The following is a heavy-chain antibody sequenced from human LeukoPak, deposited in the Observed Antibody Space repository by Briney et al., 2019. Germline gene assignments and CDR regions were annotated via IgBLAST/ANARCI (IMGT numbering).Heavy chain of an antibody. D-gene: IGHD1-26*01. CDR3: ARNRATNDY. CDR1: GFTFKNYR. J-gene: IGHJ4*02. V-gene: IGHV3-7*01. CDR2: MKDDGNEI. Sequence: GGSLSLSCPAPGFTFKNYRMPWVRQAPGKGLEWVASMKDDGNEIQYVDSVKGRFTISRDNAKNSLYLQMNNLRAEDTAVYYCARNRATNDYWGQGTLVTVSS.